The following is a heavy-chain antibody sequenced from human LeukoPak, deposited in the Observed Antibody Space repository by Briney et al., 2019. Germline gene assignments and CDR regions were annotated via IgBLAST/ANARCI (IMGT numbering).Heavy chain of an antibody. J-gene: IGHJ4*02. CDR1: GGSISSGDYY. CDR2: IYYSGST. D-gene: IGHD5-24*01. V-gene: IGHV4-30-4*01. Sequence: SETLSLTCTVSGGSISSGDYYWSWIRQPPGKGLEWIGYIYYSGSTYYNPSLKSRVTISVDTSKNQFSLKLSSVTAADTAVYYCASSRDGYIPKLFDYWGRGTLVTVSS. CDR3: ASSRDGYIPKLFDY.